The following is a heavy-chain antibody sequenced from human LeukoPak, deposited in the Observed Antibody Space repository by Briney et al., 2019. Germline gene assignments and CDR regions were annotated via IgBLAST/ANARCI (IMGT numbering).Heavy chain of an antibody. CDR1: GFTFSSYG. CDR3: ARDECSLTGFYKSSCSDS. D-gene: IGHD3-9*01. J-gene: IGHJ4*02. CDR2: IRYDGSNK. Sequence: GGSLRLSCAASGFTFSSYGMHWVRQAPGKGLEWVAFIRYDGSNKYYADFVKGRFTISRDNSKNTLHLQVNSLRADDTAVYYCARDECSLTGFYKSSCSDSWGQGTLVTVSS. V-gene: IGHV3-30*02.